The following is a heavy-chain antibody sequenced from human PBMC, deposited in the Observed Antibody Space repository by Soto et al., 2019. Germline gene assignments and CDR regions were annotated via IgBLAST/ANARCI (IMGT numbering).Heavy chain of an antibody. CDR1: GGSIISSLYY. CDR3: ARRAYYYDSRNYYFDY. CDR2: FYYSGNT. Sequence: PSETLSLTCTVSGGSIISSLYYWGWIRQPPGRGLEWIGNFYYSGNTYYNQSLKSRGTISVDTSKNQFSLKLSSVTAADSAVYYCARRAYYYDSRNYYFDYWGRGTLVTVSS. V-gene: IGHV4-39*01. J-gene: IGHJ4*02. D-gene: IGHD3-22*01.